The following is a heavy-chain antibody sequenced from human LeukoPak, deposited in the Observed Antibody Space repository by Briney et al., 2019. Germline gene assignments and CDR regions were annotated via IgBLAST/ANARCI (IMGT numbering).Heavy chain of an antibody. D-gene: IGHD3-10*01. Sequence: SETLSLTCAVYGGSFSGYYWSWIRQPAGKGLEWIGRIYTSGSTNYNPSLKSRDTMSVDTSKNQFSLKLSSVTAADTAVYYCARDTGSEWFGELLRWFDPWGQGTLVTVSS. J-gene: IGHJ5*02. CDR3: ARDTGSEWFGELLRWFDP. CDR2: IYTSGST. CDR1: GGSFSGYY. V-gene: IGHV4-4*07.